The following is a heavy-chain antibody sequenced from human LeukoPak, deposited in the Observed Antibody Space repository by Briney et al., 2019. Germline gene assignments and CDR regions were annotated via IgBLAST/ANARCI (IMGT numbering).Heavy chain of an antibody. V-gene: IGHV1-2*02. D-gene: IGHD5-18*01. CDR1: GYTFTDYY. Sequence: ASVKVSCKASGYTFTDYYIHWVRQAPGQGLEWMGWMDPKSGETNHAQRFQGRVIMTRDTSITTAYMELSRLRSDDTAVYYCARTTAMELLGGDYWGQGTLVTVSS. CDR2: MDPKSGET. CDR3: ARTTAMELLGGDY. J-gene: IGHJ4*02.